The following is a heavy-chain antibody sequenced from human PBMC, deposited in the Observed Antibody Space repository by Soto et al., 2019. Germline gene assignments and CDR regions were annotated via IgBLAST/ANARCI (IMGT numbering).Heavy chain of an antibody. Sequence: ASVKVSFKAFGYTFTNYAIHWVRQAPGQSLAWMGWINSGNGNTKYSQKFQGRVTITRDTSASTAYMELTRLTSEDTAVYYCASGTYWIDYWGQGTLVTVSS. J-gene: IGHJ4*02. D-gene: IGHD2-8*02. CDR2: INSGNGNT. V-gene: IGHV1-3*01. CDR1: GYTFTNYA. CDR3: ASGTYWIDY.